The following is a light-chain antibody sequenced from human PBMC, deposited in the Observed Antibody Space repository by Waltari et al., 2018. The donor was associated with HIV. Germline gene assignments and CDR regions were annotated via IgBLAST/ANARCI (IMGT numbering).Light chain of an antibody. Sequence: QSVLTQPPSVSGAPGQRVTIPCTGSSPNIGAGYDVPWYHQLPGTAPKLLIYGNSNRPSGVPDRFSGSKSGTSASLAITGLQAEDEADYYCQSYDSSLSGWVFGGGTKLTVL. V-gene: IGLV1-40*01. J-gene: IGLJ3*02. CDR3: QSYDSSLSGWV. CDR1: SPNIGAGYD. CDR2: GNS.